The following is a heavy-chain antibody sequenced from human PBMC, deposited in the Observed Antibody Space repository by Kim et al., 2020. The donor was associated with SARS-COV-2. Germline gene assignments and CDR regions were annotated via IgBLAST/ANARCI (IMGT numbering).Heavy chain of an antibody. CDR2: IYYSGST. Sequence: SETLSLTCTVSGGSISSYYWSWIRQPPGKGLEWIGYIYYSGSTNYNPSLKSRVTISVDTSKNQFSLKLSSVTAADTAVYYCARGSDSSSWEDCFDYWGQGTLVTVSS. CDR1: GGSISSYY. V-gene: IGHV4-59*13. J-gene: IGHJ4*02. D-gene: IGHD6-13*01. CDR3: ARGSDSSSWEDCFDY.